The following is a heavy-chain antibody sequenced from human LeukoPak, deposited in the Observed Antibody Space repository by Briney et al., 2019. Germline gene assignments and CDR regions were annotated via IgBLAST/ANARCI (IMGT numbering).Heavy chain of an antibody. V-gene: IGHV4-59*01. CDR2: IYYSGFT. CDR1: GGSISTYY. D-gene: IGHD3-22*01. Sequence: PSETLSLTCTVSGGSISTYYWHWIRQPPGKGLEWIGYIYYSGFTNYNPSLKGRVTFLVDTSKNQFSLKLTSVTAADTAVYYCARAGMGYDSSDFSPWAPVTFWGQGTLVTVSS. J-gene: IGHJ4*02. CDR3: ARAGMGYDSSDFSPWAPVTF.